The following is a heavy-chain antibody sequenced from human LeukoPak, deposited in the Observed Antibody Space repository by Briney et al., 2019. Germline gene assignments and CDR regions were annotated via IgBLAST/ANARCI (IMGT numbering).Heavy chain of an antibody. J-gene: IGHJ4*02. CDR2: ISYDGSNK. CDR3: AKVGDTLDYYDSSGYQLLDDY. V-gene: IGHV3-30*18. D-gene: IGHD3-22*01. Sequence: PGGSLRLSCAASGFTFSNYGMHWVRQAPGKGLEWVAVISYDGSNKYYADSVKGRFTISRDNSKNTLYLQMNSLRAEDTAVYYCAKVGDTLDYYDSSGYQLLDDYWGQGTLVTVSS. CDR1: GFTFSNYG.